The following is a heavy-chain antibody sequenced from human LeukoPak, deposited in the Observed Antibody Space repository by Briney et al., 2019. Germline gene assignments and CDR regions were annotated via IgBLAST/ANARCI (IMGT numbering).Heavy chain of an antibody. J-gene: IGHJ3*02. CDR1: GGSISSSNW. D-gene: IGHD2-2*01. Sequence: SETLSLTCAVSGGSISSSNWWSWVRQPPGKGLEWIGEIYYSGSTNYNPSLKSRVTISVDKSKNQFSLKLSSVTAADTAVYYCARAGNVVVPASIYAFDIWGQGTMVTVSS. CDR3: ARAGNVVVPASIYAFDI. CDR2: IYYSGST. V-gene: IGHV4-4*02.